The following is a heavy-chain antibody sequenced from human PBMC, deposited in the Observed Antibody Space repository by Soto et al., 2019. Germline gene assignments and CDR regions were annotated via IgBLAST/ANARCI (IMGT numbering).Heavy chain of an antibody. CDR3: ARIAAAGTNFDY. CDR1: GASFSGYY. V-gene: IGHV4-34*01. Sequence: PSETLSLTCAVYGASFSGYYCSWIRQAPGKGLEWIGEIHPSGSTYYNPSLTSRVTMSLDTSKNQFSLRLSSVTAADTAVYYCARIAAAGTNFDYWGQGTLVTVSS. CDR2: IHPSGST. D-gene: IGHD6-13*01. J-gene: IGHJ4*02.